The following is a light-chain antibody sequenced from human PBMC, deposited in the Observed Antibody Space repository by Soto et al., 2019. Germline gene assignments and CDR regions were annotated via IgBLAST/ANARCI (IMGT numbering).Light chain of an antibody. CDR2: GAS. J-gene: IGKJ1*01. CDR1: LSLSSS. V-gene: IGKV3-15*01. CDR3: QHYNKWPPWT. Sequence: EVLLTQSPGTLSLSPWEIATLSWRAILSLSSSFLAWYQQKPGQAPRLLIYGASIRATTTPAKFSGSGSGTEFTLTISSLQSEDFAVYYCQHYNKWPPWTFGQGTKVDI.